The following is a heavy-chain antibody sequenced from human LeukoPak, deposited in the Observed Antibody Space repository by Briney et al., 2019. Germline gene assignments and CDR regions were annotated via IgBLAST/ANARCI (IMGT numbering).Heavy chain of an antibody. CDR1: VGSFSGYY. J-gene: IGHJ4*02. CDR3: ARGLYDFWSGYYPLAFDY. V-gene: IGHV4-34*01. Sequence: SETLSLTCAVYVGSFSGYYWSWIREPPGRGLEWIGEINHSGSTNYIPSLKSRVTISVDTSKNQFSLKLSSVTAADTAVYYCARGLYDFWSGYYPLAFDYWGQGTLVTVSS. CDR2: INHSGST. D-gene: IGHD3-3*01.